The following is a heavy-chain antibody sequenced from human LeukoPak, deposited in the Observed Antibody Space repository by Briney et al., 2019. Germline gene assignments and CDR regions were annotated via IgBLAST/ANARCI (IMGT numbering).Heavy chain of an antibody. CDR1: GFTFRNYW. Sequence: GGSLRLSCAASGFTFRNYWMSWVRQAPGKGLEWVSVIYSGGSTYYADSVKGRFTISRDNSKNTLYLQMNSLRAEDTAVYYCARDPDYYGSGNYGMDVWGQGTTVTVSS. CDR3: ARDPDYYGSGNYGMDV. V-gene: IGHV3-53*01. CDR2: IYSGGST. D-gene: IGHD3-10*01. J-gene: IGHJ6*02.